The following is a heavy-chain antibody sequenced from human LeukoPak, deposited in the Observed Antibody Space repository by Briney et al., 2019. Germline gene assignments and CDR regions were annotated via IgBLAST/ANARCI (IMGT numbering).Heavy chain of an antibody. Sequence: SETLSLNCAVSGFSISGGCYWVWIRQPPGKGLEWIGSVYHNGNTLFNTSLKSRVTLSVDSSKNQLSLRLSSVTAADTARYYCARNEGIVVAGTWFDSWGQGTLVFVSS. CDR1: GFSISGGCY. J-gene: IGHJ1*01. CDR2: VYHNGNT. CDR3: ARNEGIVVAGTWFDS. V-gene: IGHV4-38-2*01. D-gene: IGHD6-19*01.